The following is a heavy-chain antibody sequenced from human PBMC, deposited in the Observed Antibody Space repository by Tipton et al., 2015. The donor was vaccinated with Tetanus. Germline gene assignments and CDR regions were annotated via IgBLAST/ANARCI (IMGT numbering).Heavy chain of an antibody. V-gene: IGHV4-31*03. Sequence: TLSLTCTVSGGSISSGGYYWSWIRQHPGKGLEWIGYIYYSGSTYYNPSLKSRVTISVDTSKNQFSLKLSSVTAADTAVYYCAREGILTGYDRWFDPWGQGTLVTVSS. J-gene: IGHJ5*02. D-gene: IGHD3-9*01. CDR1: GGSISSGGYY. CDR2: IYYSGST. CDR3: AREGILTGYDRWFDP.